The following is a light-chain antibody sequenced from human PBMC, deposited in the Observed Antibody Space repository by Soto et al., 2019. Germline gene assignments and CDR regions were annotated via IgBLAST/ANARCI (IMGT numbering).Light chain of an antibody. CDR2: DVS. CDR1: SSDVGGYNY. V-gene: IGLV2-14*01. Sequence: QSALTQPASVSGSPGQSITISCTGTSSDVGGYNYVSWYQQHPGKAPKLMTYDVSNRPSGVSNRFSGSKSGNTASLTISGLQAEDEADYYCSSYTSSSTPCVFGGGTKVTVL. CDR3: SSYTSSSTPCV. J-gene: IGLJ2*01.